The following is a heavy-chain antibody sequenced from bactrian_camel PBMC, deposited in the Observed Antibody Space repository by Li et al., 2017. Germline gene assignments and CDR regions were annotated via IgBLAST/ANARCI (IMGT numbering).Heavy chain of an antibody. V-gene: IGHV3S67*01. CDR2: IDSDGTT. CDR1: GYTSSRKC. CDR3: AATRAFSCAVGGRWFWND. D-gene: IGHD7*01. Sequence: VQLVESGGGSVRPGGSLTLSCVAPGYTSSRKCIGWFRQSPGKEREAVAAIDSDGTTSYADSVKGRFTISQDKAKRNLSLEMNDLKSEDTAMYYCAATRAFSCAVGGRWFWNDWGQGTQVTVS. J-gene: IGHJ4*01.